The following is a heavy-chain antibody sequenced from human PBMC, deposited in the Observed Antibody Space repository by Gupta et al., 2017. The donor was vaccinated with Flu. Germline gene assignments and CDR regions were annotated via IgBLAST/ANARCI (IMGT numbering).Heavy chain of an antibody. D-gene: IGHD6-19*01. CDR3: AKDLYSSGCLPTCGVDV. J-gene: IGHJ6*02. V-gene: IGHV3-23*01. Sequence: SLSCATSGFTLSQYPMTWVRQALGKGLEWVSSIGRDGVNKYYADSVRGRFTISRDNSKNTLSLQLHSLRAEDTAVYYCAKDLYSSGCLPTCGVDVWGLGTTVIVS. CDR2: IGRDGVNK. CDR1: GFTLSQYP.